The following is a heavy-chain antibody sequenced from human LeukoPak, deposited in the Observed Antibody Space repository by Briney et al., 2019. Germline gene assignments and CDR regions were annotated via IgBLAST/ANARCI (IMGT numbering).Heavy chain of an antibody. J-gene: IGHJ3*02. Sequence: GGSLRLSCAASGFTFSSYWMHWVRQAPGKGLVWVSRINSDGSSTSYADSVKGRFTISRDNAKNTLYLQMNSLRAEDTAVYYCARVSGSHGAFDIWGQGTMVTVSS. D-gene: IGHD6-25*01. CDR2: INSDGSST. CDR1: GFTFSSYW. CDR3: ARVSGSHGAFDI. V-gene: IGHV3-74*01.